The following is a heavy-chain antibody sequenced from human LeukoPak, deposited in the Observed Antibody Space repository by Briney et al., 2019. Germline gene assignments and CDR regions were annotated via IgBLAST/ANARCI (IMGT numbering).Heavy chain of an antibody. CDR1: GFTFSNNA. V-gene: IGHV3-23*01. Sequence: GGSLRLSCAASGFTFSNNAMSWVRQAPGKGPEWVSTISGSGGSTYYADSVKGRFTISRDNSKNTLYLRMNSLRAGDTAMYYCARDSAGNDYWGQGTLVTVSS. CDR3: ARDSAGNDY. J-gene: IGHJ4*02. D-gene: IGHD6-13*01. CDR2: ISGSGGST.